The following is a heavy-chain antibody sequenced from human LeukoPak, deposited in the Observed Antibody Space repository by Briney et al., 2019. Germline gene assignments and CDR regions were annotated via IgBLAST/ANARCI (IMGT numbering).Heavy chain of an antibody. CDR3: AILPDSSSDFDY. CDR1: GFTFSSYS. Sequence: PGRSLRLSCAASGFTFSSYSMNWVRQAPGKGLEWVSSISSSSSYIYYADSVKGRFTISRDNAKNSLYLQMSSLRAEDTAVHYCAILPDSSSDFDYWGQGTLVTVSS. D-gene: IGHD6-6*01. CDR2: ISSSSSYI. V-gene: IGHV3-21*01. J-gene: IGHJ4*02.